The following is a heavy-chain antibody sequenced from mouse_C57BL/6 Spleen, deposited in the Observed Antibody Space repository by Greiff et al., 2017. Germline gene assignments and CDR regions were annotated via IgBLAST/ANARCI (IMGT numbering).Heavy chain of an antibody. V-gene: IGHV5-17*01. J-gene: IGHJ2*01. CDR3: ARPYDYGPVDD. D-gene: IGHD2-4*01. CDR1: GFTFSDYG. CDR2: ISSGSSTI. Sequence: DVQLQESGGGLVKPGGSLKLSCAASGFTFSDYGMHWVRQAPEKGLEWVAYISSGSSTIYYADTVNGRFTISRDNAKNTLFLQMTSLRSEDTAMYYCARPYDYGPVDDWGQGTTLTVSS.